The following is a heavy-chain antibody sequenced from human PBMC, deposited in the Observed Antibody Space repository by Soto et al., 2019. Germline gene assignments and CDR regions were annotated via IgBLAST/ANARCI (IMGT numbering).Heavy chain of an antibody. V-gene: IGHV5-51*01. J-gene: IGHJ6*02. CDR2: IYPGDSDT. Sequence: GESLKISCKGSGYTFTNYWIGWVRQMPGEGLEWMGIIYPGDSDTKYNPSFQGQVTISADKSITTTYLQWSSLKASDTAIYYCAASIFYYGMDVWGQGTTVTVSS. CDR3: AASIFYYGMDV. CDR1: GYTFTNYW.